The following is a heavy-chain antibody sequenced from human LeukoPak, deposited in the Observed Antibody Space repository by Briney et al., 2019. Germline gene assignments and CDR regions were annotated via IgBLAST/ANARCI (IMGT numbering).Heavy chain of an antibody. CDR2: TYYTGST. CDR1: GGSISSYY. CDR3: ARCDCDRETGFDL. Sequence: SETLSLTCTVSGGSISSYYWSWIRQPPGKGLEWIGYTYYTGSTNYNPSLESRVTISAGRSKDQFSLKLTSVTAADTAVYYCARCDCDRETGFDLWGRGTLVTVSS. J-gene: IGHJ2*01. V-gene: IGHV4-59*01. D-gene: IGHD2-21*02.